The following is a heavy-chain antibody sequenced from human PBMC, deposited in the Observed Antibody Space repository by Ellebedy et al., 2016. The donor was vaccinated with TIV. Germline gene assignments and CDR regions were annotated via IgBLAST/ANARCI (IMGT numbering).Heavy chain of an antibody. CDR1: GFTFSSYS. Sequence: GESLKISCAASGFTFSSYSMNWVRQAPGKGLEWVSYISSRSTTIDYADSVKGRFTISRDDAKNSLSLHMNSLRAEDTAVYYCARTRGYNYGYSDYWGQGTMV. J-gene: IGHJ4*02. D-gene: IGHD5-18*01. CDR3: ARTRGYNYGYSDY. CDR2: ISSRSTTI. V-gene: IGHV3-48*04.